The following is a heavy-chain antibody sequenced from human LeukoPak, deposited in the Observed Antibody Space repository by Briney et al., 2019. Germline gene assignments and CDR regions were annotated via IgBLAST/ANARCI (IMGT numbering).Heavy chain of an antibody. CDR1: GGSLSSYY. CDR2: LSKSGNT. J-gene: IGHJ3*02. V-gene: IGHV4-59*01. CDR3: ARARYVNSFYAFDI. Sequence: PSETLSLTCTVSGGSLSSYYWSWIRLPPGKGLEWIGYLSKSGNTNYSPSLKNRVTIFGDTSKNQFFLKLSSVAAADTAVYYCARARYVNSFYAFDIWGQGTLVTVSS. D-gene: IGHD3-9*01.